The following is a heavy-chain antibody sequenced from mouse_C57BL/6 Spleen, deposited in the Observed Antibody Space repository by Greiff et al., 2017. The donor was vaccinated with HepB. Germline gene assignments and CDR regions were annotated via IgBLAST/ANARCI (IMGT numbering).Heavy chain of an antibody. CDR1: GYTFTSYW. D-gene: IGHD2-5*01. V-gene: IGHV1-64*01. J-gene: IGHJ2*01. CDR3: ARSEYSNYVGYLDY. Sequence: QVQLQQPGAELVKPGASVKLSCKASGYTFTSYWMHWVKQRPGQGLEWIGMIHPNSGSTNYNEKFKSKATLTVDKSSSTAYMQLSSLTSEDSAVYYYARSEYSNYVGYLDYWGQGTTLTVSS. CDR2: IHPNSGST.